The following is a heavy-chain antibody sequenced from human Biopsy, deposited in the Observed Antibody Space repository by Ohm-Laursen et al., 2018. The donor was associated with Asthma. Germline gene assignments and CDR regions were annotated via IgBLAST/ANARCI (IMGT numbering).Heavy chain of an antibody. V-gene: IGHV4-31*01. J-gene: IGHJ4*02. CDR3: ARNLPGYTYGPFED. D-gene: IGHD5-18*01. CDR2: IYYSGET. CDR1: GGSVSSGSYY. Sequence: TLSLTCTVSGGSVSSGSYYWSWLRLLPGKGLEWIGCIYYSGETFFNPSLKNPLFMSLDSSKNQFSLKMTSVTVADTAVYFCARNLPGYTYGPFEDWGQGTLVTVSS.